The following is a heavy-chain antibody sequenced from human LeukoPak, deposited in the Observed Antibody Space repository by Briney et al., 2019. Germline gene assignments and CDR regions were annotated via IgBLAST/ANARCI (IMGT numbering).Heavy chain of an antibody. D-gene: IGHD3-22*01. V-gene: IGHV3-23*01. J-gene: IGHJ5*02. Sequence: GGSLRLSCAASGIVFSNTAMNWARQSPGRGLEWISAISGGGERTFYADSVKGRFTIPRDNSKNMVYLQMNSLRADDTAIYYCGKDGGQYSSGPEFDPRGQGVLVTVSS. CDR2: ISGGGERT. CDR1: GIVFSNTA. CDR3: GKDGGQYSSGPEFDP.